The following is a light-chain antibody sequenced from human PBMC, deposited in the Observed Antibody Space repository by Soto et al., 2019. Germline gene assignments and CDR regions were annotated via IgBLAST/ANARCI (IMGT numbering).Light chain of an antibody. CDR3: QQRSTLFT. CDR2: DAS. Sequence: EIVLTRSPATLSLSPGERATLSCRASQSVSSYLAWYQQKPGQAPRLLIYDASNRATGIPARFSGSGSGTDFTLTISSLEPEDFAVYYCQQRSTLFTFGPGTKVDIK. V-gene: IGKV3-11*01. CDR1: QSVSSY. J-gene: IGKJ3*01.